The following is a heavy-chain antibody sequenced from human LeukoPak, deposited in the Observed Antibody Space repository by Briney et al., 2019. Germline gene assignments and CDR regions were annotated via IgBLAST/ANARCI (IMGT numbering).Heavy chain of an antibody. CDR3: ASDDYYGSGSYHY. D-gene: IGHD3-10*01. V-gene: IGHV4-61*01. Sequence: SETLSLTCTVSGGSVSSGSYYWSWIRQPPGKGLEWIGYIYYSGSTNYNPSLKSRVTISVDTSKNQFSLKLSSVTAADTAVYYCASDDYYGSGSYHYWGQGTLVTVSS. CDR1: GGSVSSGSYY. CDR2: IYYSGST. J-gene: IGHJ4*02.